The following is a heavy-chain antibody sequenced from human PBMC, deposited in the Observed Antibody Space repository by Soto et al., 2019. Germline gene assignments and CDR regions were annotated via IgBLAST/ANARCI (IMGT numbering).Heavy chain of an antibody. CDR2: ISYHGSDK. V-gene: IGHV3-30*03. D-gene: IGHD4-17*01. CDR1: GFTFSNYG. J-gene: IGHJ4*02. Sequence: QVQLVESGGGVVQPGRSLRLSCAASGFTFSNYGMHWVRQAPGKGLEWVAVISYHGSDKYYADSVKGRFTISRDNSKIALYLEIDSLRAEDTAVFYCAIDLLTTTVTTVGYWGQGTLVSVSS. CDR3: AIDLLTTTVTTVGY.